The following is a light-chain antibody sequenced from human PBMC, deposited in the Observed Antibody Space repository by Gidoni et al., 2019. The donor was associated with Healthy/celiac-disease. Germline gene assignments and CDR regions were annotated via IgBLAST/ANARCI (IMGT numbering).Light chain of an antibody. Sequence: DVVLTQSPLYLPVTPGEPASISCRSSQILLNSNGYNYLDWYLQKPGQSPQLLIYLGSNRASGVPDRFSGSGSGTDFTLKISRVEAEDVGVYYCMQALQTPWTFGQGTKVEIK. CDR3: MQALQTPWT. J-gene: IGKJ1*01. CDR1: QILLNSNGYNY. CDR2: LGS. V-gene: IGKV2-28*01.